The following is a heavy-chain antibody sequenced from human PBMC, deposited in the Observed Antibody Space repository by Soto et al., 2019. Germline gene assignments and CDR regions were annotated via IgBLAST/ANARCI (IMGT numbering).Heavy chain of an antibody. V-gene: IGHV4-59*01. CDR1: GGSISSYY. CDR2: IYYSGST. J-gene: IGHJ4*02. CDR3: ARRYGGNFDY. D-gene: IGHD1-26*01. Sequence: QVQLQESGPGLVKPSETLSLTCTVSGGSISSYYWSWIRQPPGKGLEWIGYIYYSGSTNYNPSLNSRVTISVDTSKHQVSRKLTAVTAADTAVYYCARRYGGNFDYWGQGTLVTVSS.